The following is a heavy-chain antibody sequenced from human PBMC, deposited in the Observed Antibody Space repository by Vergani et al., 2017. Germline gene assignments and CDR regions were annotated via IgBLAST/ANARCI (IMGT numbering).Heavy chain of an antibody. Sequence: EVQLLESGGGLVQPGGSLRLSCAASGFTFSSYAMSWVRQAPGKGLEWVSAISGSGGSTYYADSVKGRFTISRDNSKNTLYLQMNSLRAEDTAVYYWAKSAVPNRSRRLNNWFDPWGQGTLVTVSS. V-gene: IGHV3-23*01. J-gene: IGHJ5*02. CDR3: AKSAVPNRSRRLNNWFDP. CDR1: GFTFSSYA. CDR2: ISGSGGST. D-gene: IGHD6-19*01.